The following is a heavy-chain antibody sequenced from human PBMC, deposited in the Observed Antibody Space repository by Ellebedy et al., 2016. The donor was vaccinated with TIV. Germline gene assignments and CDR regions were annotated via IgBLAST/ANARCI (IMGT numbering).Heavy chain of an antibody. CDR2: ISAYNGDT. CDR1: GYTFTSYG. Sequence: AASVKVSCKASGYTFTSYGISWVRQAPGQGLEWMGWISAYNGDTNSVQKLQGRVTMTTDTSTSTAYMELRSLRSDDTAVYYCAGGYSSGWTDYWGQGTLVTVSS. D-gene: IGHD6-19*01. J-gene: IGHJ4*02. CDR3: AGGYSSGWTDY. V-gene: IGHV1-18*01.